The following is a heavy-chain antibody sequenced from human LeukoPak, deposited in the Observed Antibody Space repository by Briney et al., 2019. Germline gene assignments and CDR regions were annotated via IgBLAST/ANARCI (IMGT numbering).Heavy chain of an antibody. D-gene: IGHD3-10*01. CDR3: ARENGGSGSYNV. CDR2: ISGSGGST. Sequence: GGSLRPSCAASGFTFSSYAMSWVRQAPGKGLEWVSAISGSGGSTYYADSVKGRFTISRDNSKNTLYLQMNSLRAEDTAVYYCARENGGSGSYNVWGQGTLVTVSS. CDR1: GFTFSSYA. V-gene: IGHV3-23*01. J-gene: IGHJ4*02.